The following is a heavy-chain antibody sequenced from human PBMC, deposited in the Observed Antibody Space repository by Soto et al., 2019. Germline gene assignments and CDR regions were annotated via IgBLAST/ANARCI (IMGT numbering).Heavy chain of an antibody. CDR3: ARARGAMFGVVIRDWFDP. J-gene: IGHJ5*02. Sequence: QVQLQESGPGLAKPSWTLYLTCAVTGGSITGSNLWSLVRQSAKRARGMVGEIYHNGNTNYNPTPKRRITISVKKSKNQFSLELRWVTAADTAVYYCARARGAMFGVVIRDWFDPWGQGTLGAVSS. V-gene: IGHV4-4*02. D-gene: IGHD3-3*01. CDR1: GGSITGSNL. CDR2: IYHNGNT.